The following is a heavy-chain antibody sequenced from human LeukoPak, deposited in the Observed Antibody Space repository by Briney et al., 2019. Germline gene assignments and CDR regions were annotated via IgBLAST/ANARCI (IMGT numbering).Heavy chain of an antibody. CDR3: ARDFGYNFYGSGTKWFDP. J-gene: IGHJ5*02. CDR2: IYHTGST. D-gene: IGHD3-10*01. Sequence: SETLYITCTVFGYSISSTYCWGWIRQSPGGGLEWIGSIYHTGSTFYNPSLTSRGTISVETYKNQFSQNLTSVTAADTAVYYCARDFGYNFYGSGTKWFDPWGQGTLVTVSS. CDR1: GYSISSTYC. V-gene: IGHV4-38-2*02.